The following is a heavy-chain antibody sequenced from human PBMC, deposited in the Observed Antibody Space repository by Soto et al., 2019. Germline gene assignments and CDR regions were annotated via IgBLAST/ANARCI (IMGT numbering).Heavy chain of an antibody. V-gene: IGHV4-59*01. CDR3: ARIGGYHGPLDY. CDR2: TYHRGST. J-gene: IGHJ4*02. CDR1: GVSISSYF. D-gene: IGHD3-16*02. Sequence: SETLSLTCSVSGVSISSYFWSWIRQPPGRGLEWIGYTYHRGSTNYSPSLKSRVAISLDTSENQFSLKVSSVTAADTAVYYCARIGGYHGPLDYWGQGTPVTV.